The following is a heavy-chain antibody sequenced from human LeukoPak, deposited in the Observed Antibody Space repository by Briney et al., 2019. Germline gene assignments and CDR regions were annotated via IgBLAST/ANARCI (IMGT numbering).Heavy chain of an antibody. CDR3: ARSSIAARQTDY. CDR2: ISYDGSNK. CDR1: GFTFSSYA. Sequence: GRSLRLSCAASGFTFSSYAMHWVRQAPGKGLEWVAVISYDGSNKYYADPVKGRFTISRDNSKNTLYLQMNSLRAEDTAVYYCARSSIAARQTDYWGQGTLVTVSS. V-gene: IGHV3-30-3*01. J-gene: IGHJ4*02. D-gene: IGHD6-6*01.